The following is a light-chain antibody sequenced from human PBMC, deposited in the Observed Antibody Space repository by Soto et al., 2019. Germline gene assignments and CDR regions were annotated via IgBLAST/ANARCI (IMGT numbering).Light chain of an antibody. V-gene: IGKV3-20*01. Sequence: EIVLTQSPGTLSLSPGESATLSCRASQSVSSSYLAWYQQKPGQDPRLLIYGASSRATGIPDRFSGSGSGTDFTLTISRLEPDDFAVYYCQQYGSSYTFGQVTKLEIK. J-gene: IGKJ2*01. CDR2: GAS. CDR3: QQYGSSYT. CDR1: QSVSSSY.